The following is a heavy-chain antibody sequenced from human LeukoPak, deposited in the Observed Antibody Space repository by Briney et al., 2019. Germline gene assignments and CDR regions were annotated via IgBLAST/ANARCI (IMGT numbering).Heavy chain of an antibody. CDR2: TYYRSKWYN. V-gene: IGHV6-1*01. CDR1: GDSVSSSSAA. J-gene: IGHJ4*02. Sequence: SQTLLLSCDISGDSVSSSSAAWSWIRQSPSRGLEWLGRTYYRSKWYNDYAVSVKSRITINPDTSKNQFSLQLNSVTPEDTAVYFCARGWEYSSGWYYFDHWGQGTLVTVSS. CDR3: ARGWEYSSGWYYFDH. D-gene: IGHD6-19*01.